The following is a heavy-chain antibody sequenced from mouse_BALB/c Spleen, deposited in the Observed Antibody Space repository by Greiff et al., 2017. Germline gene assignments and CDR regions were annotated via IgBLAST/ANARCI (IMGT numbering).Heavy chain of an antibody. J-gene: IGHJ4*01. CDR3: ARDKESMDY. V-gene: IGHV5-4*02. Sequence: EVQGVESGGGLVKPGGSLKLSCAASGFTFSDYYMYWVRQTPEKRLEWVATISDGGSYTYYPDSVKGRFTISRDNAKNNLYLQMSSLKSEDTAMYYCARDKESMDYWGQGTSVTVSS. CDR2: ISDGGSYT. D-gene: IGHD1-3*01. CDR1: GFTFSDYY.